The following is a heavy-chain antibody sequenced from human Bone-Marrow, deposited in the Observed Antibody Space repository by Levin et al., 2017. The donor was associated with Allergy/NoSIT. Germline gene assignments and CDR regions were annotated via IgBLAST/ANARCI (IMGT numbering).Heavy chain of an antibody. CDR1: GYSFTSYW. J-gene: IGHJ6*03. CDR3: ARFPTVTGNYYYYYMDG. CDR2: IDPSDSYT. Sequence: GESLKISCKGSGYSFTSYWINWVRQMPGKGLEWMGRIDPSDSYTNYSPSFQGHVTISADKSISTAYLQWSSLKASDTAMYYCARFPTVTGNYYYYYMDGWGKGTTVTVSS. D-gene: IGHD4-17*01. V-gene: IGHV5-10-1*01.